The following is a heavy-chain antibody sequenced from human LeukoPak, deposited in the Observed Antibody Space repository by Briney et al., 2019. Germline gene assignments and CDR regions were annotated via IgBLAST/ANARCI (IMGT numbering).Heavy chain of an antibody. CDR2: IRWDSGSI. CDR1: GFTFDDYA. D-gene: IGHD2-2*01. J-gene: IGHJ4*02. CDR3: ARGHCSSTRCYAGFDY. V-gene: IGHV3-9*01. Sequence: GRSLRLSCAASGFTFDDYAMHWVRQAPGKGLEWVSGIRWDSGSIGYADSVKGRFTISRDNAKNSLYLQMNSLRAEDTALYYCARGHCSSTRCYAGFDYWGQGTLVTVSS.